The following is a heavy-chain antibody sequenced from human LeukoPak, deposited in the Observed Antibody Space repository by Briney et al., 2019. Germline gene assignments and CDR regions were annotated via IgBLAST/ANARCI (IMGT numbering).Heavy chain of an antibody. D-gene: IGHD6-13*01. Sequence: ASVKVSCKASGYTXTDYYIQWVRQAPGQGPEWMGWINPQSGGTIYAQKFQGRVTMTRETTISTAYMELSRLKSDDTAVFYCARGSYWYDAWGQGTLVTVSS. CDR1: GYTXTDYY. CDR3: ARGSYWYDA. J-gene: IGHJ5*02. CDR2: INPQSGGT. V-gene: IGHV1-2*02.